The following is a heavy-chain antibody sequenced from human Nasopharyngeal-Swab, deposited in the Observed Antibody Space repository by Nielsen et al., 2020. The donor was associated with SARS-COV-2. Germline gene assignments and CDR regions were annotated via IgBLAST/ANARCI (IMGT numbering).Heavy chain of an antibody. CDR1: GFTFSSYA. CDR2: ISGSGAST. CDR3: AKGVTPFDY. V-gene: IGHV3-23*01. J-gene: IGHJ4*02. Sequence: GESLKISCASSGFTFSSYAMSWVRQAPGKGLEWVSAISGSGASTYYADSVRGRFTIPRDISKNTLYLQLNSLRAEDTAVYYCAKGVTPFDYWGQGTLVAVSS. D-gene: IGHD5-18*01.